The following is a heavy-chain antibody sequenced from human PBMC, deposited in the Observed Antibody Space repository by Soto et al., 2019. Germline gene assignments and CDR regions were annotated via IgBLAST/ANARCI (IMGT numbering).Heavy chain of an antibody. CDR1: GYSISSGYY. D-gene: IGHD3-10*01. V-gene: IGHV4-38-2*01. CDR3: ARHLNEVLWFGELLDGMDV. J-gene: IGHJ6*02. Sequence: PSETLSLTCAVSGYSISSGYYWGWLRLPPGKGLEWIGSIYHGGSTYYNPSLKSRVTISVDTSKNQFSLKLSSVTAADTAVYYCARHLNEVLWFGELLDGMDVWGQWTTVTVSS. CDR2: IYHGGST.